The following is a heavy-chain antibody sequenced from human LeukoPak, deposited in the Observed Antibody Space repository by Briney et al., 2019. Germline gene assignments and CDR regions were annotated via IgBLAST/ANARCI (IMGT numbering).Heavy chain of an antibody. CDR3: ARHRFPVVVTIGSSDAFDI. V-gene: IGHV1-46*01. Sequence: ASVKVSCKASGYTFTSYYMHWVRQAPGQGLEWMGIINPSGGSTSYAQKFQGRVTMTRDTSTSTVYMELSSLRSEDTAVYYCARHRFPVVVTIGSSDAFDIWGQGTMVTVSS. J-gene: IGHJ3*02. CDR1: GYTFTSYY. CDR2: INPSGGST. D-gene: IGHD3-3*01.